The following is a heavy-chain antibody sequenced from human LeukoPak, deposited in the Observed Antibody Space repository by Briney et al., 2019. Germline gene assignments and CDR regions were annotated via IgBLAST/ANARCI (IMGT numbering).Heavy chain of an antibody. CDR1: GGSLENNH. CDR3: ARDPLRSSFDS. CDR2: LHVSGNT. V-gene: IGHV4-4*07. Sequence: SETLSLTCAVSGGSLENNHWAWIRLPAGKGLEWIGRLHVSGNTNFNPSLKSRVTISVETSKNQFSLKMTSMTAADAAVYFCARDPLRSSFDSWGQGILVTVAP. J-gene: IGHJ4*02. D-gene: IGHD1-26*01.